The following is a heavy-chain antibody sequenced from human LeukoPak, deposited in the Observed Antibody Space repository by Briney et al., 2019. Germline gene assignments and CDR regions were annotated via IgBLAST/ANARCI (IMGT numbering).Heavy chain of an antibody. Sequence: SETLSLTCTVSGGSISSYYWSWIRQPAGKGLEWIGRIYTSGSTNYNPSLKSRVTMSVDTSKNQFSLKLSSVTAADTAVYYCARGGSYYSYTGHFDYWGQGTLVTVSS. V-gene: IGHV4-4*07. J-gene: IGHJ4*02. CDR2: IYTSGST. CDR3: ARGGSYYSYTGHFDY. CDR1: GGSISSYY. D-gene: IGHD1-26*01.